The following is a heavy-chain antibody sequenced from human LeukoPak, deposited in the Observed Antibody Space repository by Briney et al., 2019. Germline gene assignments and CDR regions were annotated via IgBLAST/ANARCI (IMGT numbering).Heavy chain of an antibody. CDR1: GFTVITNY. J-gene: IGHJ3*02. Sequence: GGSLRLSCAASGFTVITNYISWVRQAPGKGLEWVSVIYSGGSTYYADSVKGRFTISRHNSKNTLYLQMNSLRPEDRAVYYCARGGGYYYGSGSSGHYDAFDIWGQGTMVTVSS. D-gene: IGHD3-10*01. V-gene: IGHV3-53*04. CDR3: ARGGGYYYGSGSSGHYDAFDI. CDR2: IYSGGST.